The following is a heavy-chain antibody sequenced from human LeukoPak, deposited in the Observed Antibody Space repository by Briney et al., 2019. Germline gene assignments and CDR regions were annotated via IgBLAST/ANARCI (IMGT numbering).Heavy chain of an antibody. CDR2: ISGSGRST. J-gene: IGHJ3*02. V-gene: IGHV3-23*01. Sequence: GGSLRLSCAASGFTFSTYALSWVRQAPGKGLEWVSTISGSGRSTYYADSVKGRFTISRDNSKNTLYLQMNSLRAEDTAVYYCAKVSYYGSGSYYLLDAFDIWGQGTMVTVSS. CDR1: GFTFSTYA. CDR3: AKVSYYGSGSYYLLDAFDI. D-gene: IGHD3-10*01.